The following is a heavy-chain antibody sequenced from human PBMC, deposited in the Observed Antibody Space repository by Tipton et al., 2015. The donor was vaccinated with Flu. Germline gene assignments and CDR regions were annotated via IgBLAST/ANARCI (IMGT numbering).Heavy chain of an antibody. D-gene: IGHD3-10*01. V-gene: IGHV3-53*01. CDR2: LYSGGHT. CDR1: ESTVTGND. Sequence: QLVQSGGGLIQPGGSLRLSCVTSESTVTGNDMSWVRQAPGRGLEWVSILYSGGHTFYADSVKGRFTISRDDAKNTVYLQMSGLGAEDTAVYYCARLGGGSYYQNWYFDLWGRGSLVTVSS. J-gene: IGHJ2*01. CDR3: ARLGGGSYYQNWYFDL.